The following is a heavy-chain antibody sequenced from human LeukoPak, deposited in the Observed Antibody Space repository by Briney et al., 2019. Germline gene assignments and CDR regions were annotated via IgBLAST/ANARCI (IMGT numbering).Heavy chain of an antibody. V-gene: IGHV4-34*01. CDR3: AREWNSGYYSEGPFDY. Sequence: SETLSLTCAVYGGSFSGYYWSWIRQPPGKGLEWIGEINHSGSTNYNPSLKSRVTISVDTSKNQFSLKLSSVTAADTAVYYCAREWNSGYYSEGPFDYWGQGTLVTVSS. D-gene: IGHD3-3*01. J-gene: IGHJ4*02. CDR1: GGSFSGYY. CDR2: INHSGST.